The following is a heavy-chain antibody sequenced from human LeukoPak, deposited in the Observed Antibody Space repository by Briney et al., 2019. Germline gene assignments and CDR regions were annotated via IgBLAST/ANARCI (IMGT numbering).Heavy chain of an antibody. Sequence: ASVKVSCKASGYTFTGYYMHWVRQAPGQGLEWMGWINPNSGGTNYAQKFQGRVTMTRDTSTSTVYMELSSLRSEDTAVYYCARDRSSDIVVVPAAGWFDPWGQGTLVTVSS. D-gene: IGHD2-2*01. CDR3: ARDRSSDIVVVPAAGWFDP. CDR1: GYTFTGYY. CDR2: INPNSGGT. J-gene: IGHJ5*02. V-gene: IGHV1-2*02.